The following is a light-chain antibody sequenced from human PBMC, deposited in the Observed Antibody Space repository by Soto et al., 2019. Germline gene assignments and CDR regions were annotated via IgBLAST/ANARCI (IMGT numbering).Light chain of an antibody. CDR3: QQYNSYPLT. CDR2: KAS. CDR1: QSISYW. J-gene: IGKJ4*01. Sequence: DIQMTQSPSTLSASVGDRVTITCRASQSISYWLAWYQQKPGKAPKLLIYKASSLGGGAPSSFSGSGSGTVFTLTISTLQPDDFATYYCQQYNSYPLTFGGGTQVEIK. V-gene: IGKV1-5*03.